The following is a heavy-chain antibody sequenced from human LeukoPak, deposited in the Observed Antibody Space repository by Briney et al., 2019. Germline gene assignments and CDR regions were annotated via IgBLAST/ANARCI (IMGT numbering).Heavy chain of an antibody. Sequence: ASVKVSCKASGYTFTSYGISWVRQAPGQGLEWMGWISGNNGNTNYAQHLQGRVTMTTDTSTSTAYMELRSLRSDDTAVYYCARDVFSTYYYDSSGLGDAFEIWDRGTMVTVSS. CDR2: ISGNNGNT. V-gene: IGHV1-18*01. CDR1: GYTFTSYG. J-gene: IGHJ3*02. CDR3: ARDVFSTYYYDSSGLGDAFEI. D-gene: IGHD3-22*01.